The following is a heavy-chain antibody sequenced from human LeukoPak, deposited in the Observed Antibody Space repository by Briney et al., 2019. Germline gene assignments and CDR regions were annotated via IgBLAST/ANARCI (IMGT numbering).Heavy chain of an antibody. D-gene: IGHD3-3*01. CDR3: ARDLTINCDFWSGYYRPNWFDP. Sequence: ASVKVSCKASGYTFTDSGINWVRQAPGQGLEWMGWISAYNGTTHYAQNLQGRVTMTTDKSTSTAYMELSILRSEDTAVYYCARDLTINCDFWSGYYRPNWFDPWGQGTLVTVSS. V-gene: IGHV1-18*01. J-gene: IGHJ5*02. CDR2: ISAYNGTT. CDR1: GYTFTDSG.